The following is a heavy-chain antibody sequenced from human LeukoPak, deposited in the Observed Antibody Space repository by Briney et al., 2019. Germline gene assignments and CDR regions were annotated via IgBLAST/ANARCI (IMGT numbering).Heavy chain of an antibody. D-gene: IGHD5-18*01. J-gene: IGHJ6*02. CDR2: ISSSSSYI. Sequence: PGGSLRLPCAASGFTFSSYSMNWVRQAPGKGLEWVSSISSSSSYIYYADSVKGRFTISRDNAKNSLYLQMNSLRAEDTAVYYCARSGYDYYYYYGMDVWGQGTTVTVSS. CDR3: ARSGYDYYYYYGMDV. CDR1: GFTFSSYS. V-gene: IGHV3-21*01.